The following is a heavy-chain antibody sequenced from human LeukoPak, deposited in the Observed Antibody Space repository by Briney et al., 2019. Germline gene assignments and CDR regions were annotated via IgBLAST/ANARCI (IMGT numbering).Heavy chain of an antibody. CDR2: IIPIFGTA. Sequence: GASVKVSCKASGGTFSSYAISWVRQAPGQGLEWMGGIIPIFGTANYAQKFQGRVTITADESTSTAYMELSSLRSEDTAVYYCASSSGSYRVPGKFDYWGQGTLVTDSS. D-gene: IGHD1-26*01. CDR3: ASSSGSYRVPGKFDY. CDR1: GGTFSSYA. J-gene: IGHJ4*02. V-gene: IGHV1-69*13.